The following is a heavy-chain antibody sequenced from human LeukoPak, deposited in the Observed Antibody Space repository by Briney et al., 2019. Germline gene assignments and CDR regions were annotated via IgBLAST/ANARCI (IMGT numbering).Heavy chain of an antibody. CDR3: ARQLDSSGAFDY. Sequence: SVKVSCKASGGTFSTYAISWVRQAPGQGLEWMGGIIPIFGTANYAQKFQGRVTITTDESTSTAYMELSSLRSEDTAVYYCARQLDSSGAFDYWGQGTLVTVSS. J-gene: IGHJ4*02. CDR1: GGTFSTYA. D-gene: IGHD6-25*01. V-gene: IGHV1-69*05. CDR2: IIPIFGTA.